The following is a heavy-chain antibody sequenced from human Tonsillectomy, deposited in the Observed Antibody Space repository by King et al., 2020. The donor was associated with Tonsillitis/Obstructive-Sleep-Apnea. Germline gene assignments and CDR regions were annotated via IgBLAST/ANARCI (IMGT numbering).Heavy chain of an antibody. V-gene: IGHV1-18*01. D-gene: IGHD3-22*01. CDR2: ISAHNGHT. CDR3: ARDSMSHYYDSSAYYTFIY. J-gene: IGHJ4*02. CDR1: GYTFTNYG. Sequence: VQLVESGAEVKKPGASVKVSCKASGYTFTNYGISWVRQAPGQGLEWMAWISAHNGHTNYAQKFQGRVTMTTDASTSTAYMELRSLRSDDTAVYYCARDSMSHYYDSSAYYTFIYWGQGNLVTVSS.